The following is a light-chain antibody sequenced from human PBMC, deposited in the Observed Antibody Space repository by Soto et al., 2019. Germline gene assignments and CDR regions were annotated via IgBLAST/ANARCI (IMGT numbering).Light chain of an antibody. V-gene: IGKV3-20*01. CDR3: RQSATSPRT. CDR1: QTVGNNY. J-gene: IGKJ1*01. CDR2: GAS. Sequence: EIVLTQYPGTLSLSPGERATLSCRASQTVGNNYLDWYQQKPGQAPRLLIYGASSRATVIPDRFSGSGSGTDFTLTISRLEPEDFAVYYCRQSATSPRTFGQGTKVEIK.